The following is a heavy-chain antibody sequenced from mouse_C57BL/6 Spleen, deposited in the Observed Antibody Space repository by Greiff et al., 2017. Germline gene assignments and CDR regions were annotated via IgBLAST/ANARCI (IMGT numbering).Heavy chain of an antibody. CDR1: GFTFSDYY. D-gene: IGHD2-3*01. CDR3: ARAGYSGAWFAY. J-gene: IGHJ3*01. Sequence: EVQVVESEGGLVQPGSSMKLSCTASGFTFSDYYMAWVRQVPEKGLEWVANINYDGSSTYYLDSLKSRFIISRDNAKNILYLQMSSLKSEDTATYYCARAGYSGAWFAYWGQGTLVTVSA. V-gene: IGHV5-16*01. CDR2: INYDGSST.